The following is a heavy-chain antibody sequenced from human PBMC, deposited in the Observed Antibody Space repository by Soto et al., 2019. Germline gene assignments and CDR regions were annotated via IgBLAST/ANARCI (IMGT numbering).Heavy chain of an antibody. CDR3: ARYRREAVAGYTLDN. Sequence: SETLSLTCTVSGGSISSNYWTWIRQPPGKGLEWIGYVYNSRSTNYNPSLKSRVTISEDTSKSQFSLKVNSMTAADTAVYYCARYRREAVAGYTLDNWGQGILVTVSS. CDR1: GGSISSNY. V-gene: IGHV4-59*01. J-gene: IGHJ4*02. D-gene: IGHD6-13*01. CDR2: VYNSRST.